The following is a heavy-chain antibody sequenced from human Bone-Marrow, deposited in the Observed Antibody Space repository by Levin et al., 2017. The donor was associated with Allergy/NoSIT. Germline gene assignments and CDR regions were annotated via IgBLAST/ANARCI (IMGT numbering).Heavy chain of an antibody. D-gene: IGHD3-16*01. CDR2: MNPNGDKT. CDR1: GYTFTSYD. V-gene: IGHV1-8*01. J-gene: IGHJ4*02. CDR3: ARMTAGDSEEDY. Sequence: GASVKVSCKVAGYTFTSYDLHWVRQATGQGLEWMGWMNPNGDKTGYAQKFQGRVTMTSNTSIRTAYMEVTGLKSEDTAVYYCARMTAGDSEEDYWGQGTLVTVSS.